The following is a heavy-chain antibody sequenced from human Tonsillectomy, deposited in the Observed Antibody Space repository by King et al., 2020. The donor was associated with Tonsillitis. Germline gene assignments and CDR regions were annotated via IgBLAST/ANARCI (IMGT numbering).Heavy chain of an antibody. Sequence: QVQLVESGGGVVQPGRSLRLSCAASGFTFSSYAMHWVRQAPGKGLEWVAVISYNGKNKYYADSVKGRFTISRDNSKNTLYLQMNSLRAEDTAVYLCAKVQRYYGFYGALVYWGQGTLVTVSS. CDR3: AKVQRYYGFYGALVY. J-gene: IGHJ4*02. CDR1: GFTFSSYA. CDR2: ISYNGKNK. V-gene: IGHV3-30*18. D-gene: IGHD4-17*01.